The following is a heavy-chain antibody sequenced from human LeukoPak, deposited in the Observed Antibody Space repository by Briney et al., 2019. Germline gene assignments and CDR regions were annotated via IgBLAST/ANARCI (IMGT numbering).Heavy chain of an antibody. CDR1: GYRFNIYW. V-gene: IGHV5-51*01. Sequence: GESLKISCKGSGYRFNIYWIGWVRQMPGKGLEWMGIIFPGDSHTRYSPSVQGQVTMSVDKSTNTAYLQWNSLKASDTAMYYCARSRGLELPDTSFDPWGQGTLVIVSS. J-gene: IGHJ5*02. CDR3: ARSRGLELPDTSFDP. D-gene: IGHD1-7*01. CDR2: IFPGDSHT.